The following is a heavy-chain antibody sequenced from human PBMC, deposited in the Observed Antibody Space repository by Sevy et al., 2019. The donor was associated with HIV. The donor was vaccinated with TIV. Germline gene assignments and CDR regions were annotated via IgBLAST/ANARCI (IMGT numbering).Heavy chain of an antibody. Sequence: GESLKISCAASGFTSSNYWMSWVRQAPGKGLECVANINQDGSENYYIDSVKGRFIVSRDNAKNSLYLQMNSLRAEDSDVYYCAREQITGSTPDYFDSWGQGTLVTVSS. CDR2: INQDGSEN. V-gene: IGHV3-7*01. CDR1: GFTSSNYW. D-gene: IGHD1-7*01. J-gene: IGHJ4*02. CDR3: AREQITGSTPDYFDS.